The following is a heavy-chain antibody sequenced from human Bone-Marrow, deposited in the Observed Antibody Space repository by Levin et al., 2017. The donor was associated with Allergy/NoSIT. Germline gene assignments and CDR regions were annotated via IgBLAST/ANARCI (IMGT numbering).Heavy chain of an antibody. Sequence: SCAASGFTFDDFAMHWVRQVPGQGLEWVSCISRNSGSTAYAESVVGRFTISRDSATKSVYLEMNSLRSDDTAFYYCAGDQGSSEEYVFDSWGQGTLVTVSS. CDR2: ISRNSGST. J-gene: IGHJ4*02. V-gene: IGHV3-9*01. CDR3: AGDQGSSEEYVFDS. D-gene: IGHD2/OR15-2a*01. CDR1: GFTFDDFA.